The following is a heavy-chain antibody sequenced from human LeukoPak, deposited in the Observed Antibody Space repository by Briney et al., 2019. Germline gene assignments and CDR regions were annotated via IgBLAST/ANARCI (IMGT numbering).Heavy chain of an antibody. Sequence: SETLSLTCTVSGGSISSYYWSWIRQPPGKGLEWIGYIYYIGSTNYNPSLNSRVTISVDTSKNQFSLRLSSVTAADTAVYYCARSITSSWYGDFQHWGQGTLVTVSS. CDR2: IYYIGST. V-gene: IGHV4-59*08. D-gene: IGHD6-13*01. CDR1: GGSISSYY. CDR3: ARSITSSWYGDFQH. J-gene: IGHJ1*01.